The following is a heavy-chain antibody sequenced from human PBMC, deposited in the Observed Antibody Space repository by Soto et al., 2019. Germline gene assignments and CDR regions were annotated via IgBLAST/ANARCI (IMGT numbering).Heavy chain of an antibody. CDR3: ARGGYSYEYYFDY. V-gene: IGHV4-31*03. D-gene: IGHD5-18*01. Sequence: QVQLQESGPGLVKPSQTLSLTCTVSGGSISSGGYYWSWIRQHPGKGLEWIGYIYYSGSTYYNPSRKSRGTISVDTSKNQFSLKLSSVTAADTAVYYCARGGYSYEYYFDYWGQGTLVTVSS. CDR2: IYYSGST. CDR1: GGSISSGGYY. J-gene: IGHJ4*02.